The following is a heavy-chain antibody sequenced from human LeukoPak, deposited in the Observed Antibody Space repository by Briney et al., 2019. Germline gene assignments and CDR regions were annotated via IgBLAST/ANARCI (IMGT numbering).Heavy chain of an antibody. J-gene: IGHJ6*03. CDR1: GGSISSGSYY. CDR2: IYTSGST. D-gene: IGHD6-13*01. CDR3: ARVGWQQLAPGYYYYYMDV. V-gene: IGHV4-61*02. Sequence: SSETLSLTCTVSGGSISSGSYYWSWIRQPAGKGLEWIGRIYTSGSTNYNPSLKSRVTISVDTSKNQFSLKLSSVTAADTAVYYCARVGWQQLAPGYYYYYMDVWGKGTTVTISS.